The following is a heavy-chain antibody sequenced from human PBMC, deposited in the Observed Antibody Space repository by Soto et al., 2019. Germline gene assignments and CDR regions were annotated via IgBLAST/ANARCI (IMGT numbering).Heavy chain of an antibody. J-gene: IGHJ4*02. V-gene: IGHV3-23*01. Sequence: GGSLRLSCAASGFTFSSYAMSWVRQAPGKGLKWVSAISGSGGSTYYADSVKGRFTISRDNSKNTLYLQMNSLRAEDTAVYYCAKDLLGGTLRYFDWLEPQDFDYWGQGTLVTVSS. CDR1: GFTFSSYA. CDR3: AKDLLGGTLRYFDWLEPQDFDY. D-gene: IGHD3-9*01. CDR2: ISGSGGST.